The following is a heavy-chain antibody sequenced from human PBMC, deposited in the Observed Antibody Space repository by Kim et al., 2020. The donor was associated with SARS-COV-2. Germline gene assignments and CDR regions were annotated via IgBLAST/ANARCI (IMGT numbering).Heavy chain of an antibody. Sequence: TPSLKSRLTISVDTSTKPFYLKLSSVTAAETAVYYCARGRGDYYYALDVWGQGTTVTVSS. J-gene: IGHJ6*02. V-gene: IGHV4-59*09. CDR3: ARGRGDYYYALDV.